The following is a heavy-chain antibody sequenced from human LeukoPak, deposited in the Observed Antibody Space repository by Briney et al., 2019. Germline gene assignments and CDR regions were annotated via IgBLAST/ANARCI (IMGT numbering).Heavy chain of an antibody. V-gene: IGHV4-59*01. CDR2: IYYSGST. D-gene: IGHD1-26*01. CDR1: GGSISSYY. CDR3: ARGSHPRGGSYHGDYFDY. J-gene: IGHJ4*02. Sequence: SETLSLTCTVSGGSISSYYWSWIRQPPGKGLEWIGYIYYSGSTNYNPSLKSRVTISVDTSKNQFSLKLSSVTAADTAVYYCARGSHPRGGSYHGDYFDYWGQGTLVTVSS.